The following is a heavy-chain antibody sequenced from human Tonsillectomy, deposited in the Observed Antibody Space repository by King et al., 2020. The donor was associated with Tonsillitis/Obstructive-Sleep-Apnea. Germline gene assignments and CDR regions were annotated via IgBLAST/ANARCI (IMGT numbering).Heavy chain of an antibody. V-gene: IGHV1-69*01. D-gene: IGHD4-17*01. CDR1: GGTFSSYA. CDR3: ARGWAQDYGDPHAFDI. Sequence: VQLVQSGAEVKKPGSTVKVSCKASGGTFSSYAISWVRQAPGQGLEWMGGIIPIFGTANYAQKFQGRVTITADESTSTAYMELSSLRSEDTAVYYCARGWAQDYGDPHAFDIWGQGTMVTVSS. CDR2: IIPIFGTA. J-gene: IGHJ3*02.